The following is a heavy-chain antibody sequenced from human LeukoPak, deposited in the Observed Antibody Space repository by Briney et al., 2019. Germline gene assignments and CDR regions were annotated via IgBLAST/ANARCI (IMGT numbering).Heavy chain of an antibody. CDR2: IDSRGRNM. Sequence: GGSQRLSCAASGFIFSSYAMSWVRQAPGKGLEWVSSIDSRGRNMYYADSVKGRFTISRDNSKNTLYLQMNSLRAEDTAAYYCAKEDCGGDCYGGVDYWGQGTLVTVSS. V-gene: IGHV3-23*01. CDR1: GFIFSSYA. D-gene: IGHD2-21*01. J-gene: IGHJ4*02. CDR3: AKEDCGGDCYGGVDY.